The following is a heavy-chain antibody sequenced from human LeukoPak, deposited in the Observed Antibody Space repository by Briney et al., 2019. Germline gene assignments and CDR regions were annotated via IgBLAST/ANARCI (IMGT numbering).Heavy chain of an antibody. CDR2: IYHSGTT. Sequence: SETLSLTCAVSGYSISSGYYWGWIRQPPGKGLEWIGSIYHSGTTYYNPSLKSRVTISVDTSKNQFSLKLSYVTAADTAVYYCARELSTSGFHYFDYWGQGTLVTVSS. V-gene: IGHV4-38-2*01. J-gene: IGHJ4*02. D-gene: IGHD6-6*01. CDR1: GYSISSGYY. CDR3: ARELSTSGFHYFDY.